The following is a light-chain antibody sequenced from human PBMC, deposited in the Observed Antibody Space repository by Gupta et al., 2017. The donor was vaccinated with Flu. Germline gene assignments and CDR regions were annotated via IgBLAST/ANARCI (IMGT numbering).Light chain of an antibody. CDR3: QVWDTRSDHPVV. CDR2: DVT. J-gene: IGLJ2*01. V-gene: IGLV3-21*03. Sequence: SYVMTQPPSVSVAPGKTARITCGGDNIGSNSVHWYQQKPGQAPVLVVYDVTDRPSGIPERFSGSNSGNTATLTISRVEAGDEADYYCQVWDTRSDHPVVFGGGTKRTVL. CDR1: NIGSNS.